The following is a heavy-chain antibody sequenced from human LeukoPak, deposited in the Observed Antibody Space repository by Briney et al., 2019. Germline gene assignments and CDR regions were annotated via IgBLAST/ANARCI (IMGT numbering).Heavy chain of an antibody. CDR2: INPNSGGT. CDR1: GFTFSSYG. V-gene: IGHV1-2*02. J-gene: IGHJ6*02. D-gene: IGHD2-2*01. Sequence: GRSLRLSCAASGFTFSSYGMHWVRQAPGKGLEWVGWINPNSGGTNYAQKFQGRVTMTRDTSISTAYMELSRLRSDDTAVYYCAIPPLYCSSTSCPYYYYYGMDVWGQGTTVTVSS. CDR3: AIPPLYCSSTSCPYYYYYGMDV.